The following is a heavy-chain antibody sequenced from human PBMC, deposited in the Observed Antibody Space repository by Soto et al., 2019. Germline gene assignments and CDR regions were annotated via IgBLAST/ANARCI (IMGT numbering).Heavy chain of an antibody. CDR2: IIPIFGTA. CDR1: GGSFNRQT. V-gene: IGHV1-69*01. D-gene: IGHD3-22*01. CDR3: ARGWGYDSTDYYYAY. J-gene: IGHJ4*02. Sequence: QVQLVQSGAEVRKPGSSVRVSCKASGGSFNRQTISWVRQAPGQGLEWMGGIIPIFGTANHAQKFQGRVTIIADEYTSTVYMELSSLRSDDTAIYYCARGWGYDSTDYYYAYWGQGTLVIVSS.